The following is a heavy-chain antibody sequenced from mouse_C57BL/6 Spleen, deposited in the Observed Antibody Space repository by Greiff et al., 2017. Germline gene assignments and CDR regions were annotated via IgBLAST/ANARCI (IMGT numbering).Heavy chain of an antibody. J-gene: IGHJ2*01. V-gene: IGHV1-74*01. Sequence: VQLQQPGAELVKPGASVKVSCKASGYTFTSYWMHWVKQRPGQGLEWIGSIHPSDSDTNYNQKFKGKATLTVDKSSSTAYLQLSSLTSEDTAVYYCARGDCYGSSYFDYWGQGTTLTVSS. CDR1: GYTFTSYW. CDR2: IHPSDSDT. CDR3: ARGDCYGSSYFDY. D-gene: IGHD1-1*01.